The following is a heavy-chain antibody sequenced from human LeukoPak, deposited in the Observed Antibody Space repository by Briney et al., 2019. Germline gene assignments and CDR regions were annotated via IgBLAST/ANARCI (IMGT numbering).Heavy chain of an antibody. V-gene: IGHV1-18*01. Sequence: ASVKVSCKASGYTFTSYGISWVRQAPGQGLEWMGWISAYNGNTNYAQKLQGRVTMTTDTSTSTAYMELRSLRSDDTAVYYCARVPPYYSGSWYKYFDYWGQGTLVTVSS. D-gene: IGHD6-13*01. J-gene: IGHJ4*02. CDR1: GYTFTSYG. CDR2: ISAYNGNT. CDR3: ARVPPYYSGSWYKYFDY.